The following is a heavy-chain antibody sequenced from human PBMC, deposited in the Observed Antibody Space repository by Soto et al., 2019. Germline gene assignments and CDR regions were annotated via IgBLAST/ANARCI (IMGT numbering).Heavy chain of an antibody. CDR3: AKGRGYCSSTSCYVGSDY. D-gene: IGHD2-2*01. Sequence: GGSLRLSCAASGFTFSSYGIHWVRQAPGKGLKWVAVISHDGSKTNYADSVKGRFTISRDNSKNTLYLQMNSLRAEDTAVYYCAKGRGYCSSTSCYVGSDYWGQGTLVTVSS. V-gene: IGHV3-30*18. CDR2: ISHDGSKT. CDR1: GFTFSSYG. J-gene: IGHJ4*02.